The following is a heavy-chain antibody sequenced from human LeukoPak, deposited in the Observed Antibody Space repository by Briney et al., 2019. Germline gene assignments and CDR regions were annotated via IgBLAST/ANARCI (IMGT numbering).Heavy chain of an antibody. CDR3: AKELTEQWLIDAFDI. D-gene: IGHD6-19*01. CDR2: ISHSGSI. CDR1: GFTFSSYA. J-gene: IGHJ3*02. V-gene: IGHV3-23*01. Sequence: GGSLRLSCAASGFTFSSYAMNWVRQAPGKGLEWVSSISHSGSISYADSVKGRFTISRDNSRNTLYLQMSSLRAEDTAIYYCAKELTEQWLIDAFDIWAQGTMVTVSS.